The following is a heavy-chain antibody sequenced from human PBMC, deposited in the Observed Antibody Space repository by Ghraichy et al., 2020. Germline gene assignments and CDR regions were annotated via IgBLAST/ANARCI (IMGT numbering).Heavy chain of an antibody. Sequence: SETMSLTCTVSGDSISNYYWSWIRQPAGKGLEWIGRIYTSGSTNYNPSLKSRVTMSVDTSKNQFSLKLSSVTAADTAVYYCARYVSGENWFDPWGQGTLVTVSS. J-gene: IGHJ5*02. CDR1: GDSISNYY. CDR3: ARYVSGENWFDP. D-gene: IGHD3-10*01. CDR2: IYTSGST. V-gene: IGHV4-4*07.